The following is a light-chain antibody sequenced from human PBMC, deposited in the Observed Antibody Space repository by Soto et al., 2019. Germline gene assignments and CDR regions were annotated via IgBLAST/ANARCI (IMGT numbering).Light chain of an antibody. CDR3: QQYNRYLT. J-gene: IGKJ3*01. CDR2: KAS. Sequence: DIQMTQSPSTLSASVGDRVTITCRASQSISSWLAWYQQKPGKAPKLLIYKASSLESGVPSRFSGSGSGTQFTLTISSLRPDDFATYYCQQYNRYLTFGPGTKVDIK. CDR1: QSISSW. V-gene: IGKV1-5*03.